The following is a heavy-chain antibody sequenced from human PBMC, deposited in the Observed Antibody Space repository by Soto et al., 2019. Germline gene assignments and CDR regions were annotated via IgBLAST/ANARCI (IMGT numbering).Heavy chain of an antibody. D-gene: IGHD3-22*01. CDR3: ARVPNYYDSSGYYYFDY. CDR2: ISSSSSYI. Sequence: GGSLRLSCAASGFTFSSYSMNWVRQAPGKGLEWVSSISSSSSYIYYADSVKGRFTISRDNAKNSLYLQMNSLRAEDTAVYYCARVPNYYDSSGYYYFDYWGQGTLVTVSS. CDR1: GFTFSSYS. J-gene: IGHJ4*02. V-gene: IGHV3-21*01.